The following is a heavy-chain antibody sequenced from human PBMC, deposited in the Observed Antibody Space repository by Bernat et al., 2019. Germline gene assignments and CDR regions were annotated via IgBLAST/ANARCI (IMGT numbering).Heavy chain of an antibody. CDR1: GFTFGSYW. CDR3: ARWLKGGGDCCGLDY. Sequence: EVQLVESGGGLVQPGGSLRLSCAASGFTFGSYWMGWVRQAPGKDLEWVANIKGDGSENYYVDSVRGRFTISRDNAKNSLYLQMNSLRVEDTAVYYCARWLKGGGDCCGLDYWGQGTQVTVSS. J-gene: IGHJ4*02. CDR2: IKGDGSEN. D-gene: IGHD2-21*02. V-gene: IGHV3-7*01.